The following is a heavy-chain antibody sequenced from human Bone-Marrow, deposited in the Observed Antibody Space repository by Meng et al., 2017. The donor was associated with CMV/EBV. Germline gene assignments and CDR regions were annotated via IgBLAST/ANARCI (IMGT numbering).Heavy chain of an antibody. D-gene: IGHD4-17*01. V-gene: IGHV3-7*01. Sequence: GESLKISCTVSGFSFNNYWMSWVRQAPGKGLEWVADIEGDGNTKYYADSVKGRFTISRDNAKRSLYLQLNALRVEDTAMYYCARDTPYGDYQDVWGQGTTVTVSS. CDR2: IEGDGNTK. CDR3: ARDTPYGDYQDV. J-gene: IGHJ6*02. CDR1: GFSFNNYW.